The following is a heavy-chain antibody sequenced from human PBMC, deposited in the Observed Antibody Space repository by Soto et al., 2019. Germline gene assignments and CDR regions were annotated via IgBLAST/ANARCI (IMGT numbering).Heavy chain of an antibody. J-gene: IGHJ1*01. V-gene: IGHV3-72*01. CDR1: GFTFSDHY. CDR3: TSVRLVDAD. D-gene: IGHD1-26*01. Sequence: EVQLVESGGVLVQPGGSLRLSCTASGFTFSDHYMDWVRQAPGKGLEWVGRIRNKANSYSTEYAPSVKGRFTISRDDSKSSLYLQMNSLKSEDTGVYYCTSVRLVDADWGQGNLVTVSS. CDR2: IRNKANSYST.